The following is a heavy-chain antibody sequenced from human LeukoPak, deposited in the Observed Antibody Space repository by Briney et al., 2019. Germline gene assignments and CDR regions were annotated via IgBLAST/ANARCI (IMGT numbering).Heavy chain of an antibody. J-gene: IGHJ5*02. CDR2: IRSDGNK. D-gene: IGHD3-22*01. CDR1: GFTFTSYG. Sequence: PGGSLRLSCTASGFTFTSYGMHWVRQAPGKGLEWVAFIRSDGNKFYADSLKGRFTVSRDNSRNNVYLQMNSLRIEDTAVYHCAGDTGDYYDSSGHYYAGWFDPWGQGTLVTVSS. V-gene: IGHV3-30*02. CDR3: AGDTGDYYDSSGHYYAGWFDP.